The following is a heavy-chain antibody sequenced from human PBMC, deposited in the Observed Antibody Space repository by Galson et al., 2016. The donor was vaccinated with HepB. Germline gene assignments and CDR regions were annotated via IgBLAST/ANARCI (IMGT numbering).Heavy chain of an antibody. V-gene: IGHV3-73*01. CDR2: IRNKANSYAA. CDR1: GFTFSDST. CDR3: TRHLLYGGTSFDY. J-gene: IGHJ4*02. Sequence: SLRLSCAASGFTFSDSTVHWVRQASGKGLEWVGRIRNKANSYAAAYAASVKGRFTISRDDSKNTAYLQMNSLKTEDTDVYFCTRHLLYGGTSFDYWGQGTLVTVSS. D-gene: IGHD4-23*01.